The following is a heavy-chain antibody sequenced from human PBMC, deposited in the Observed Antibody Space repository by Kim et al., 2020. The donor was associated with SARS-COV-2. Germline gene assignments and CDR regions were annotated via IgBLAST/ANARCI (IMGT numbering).Heavy chain of an antibody. V-gene: IGHV3-48*04. CDR3: ARAPIITMIVVVRGFDY. CDR2: ISSSSSTI. CDR1: GFTFSSYS. J-gene: IGHJ4*02. Sequence: GGSLRLSCAASGFTFSSYSMNWVRQAPGKGLEWVSYISSSSSTIYYADSVKGRFTISRDNAKNSLYLQMNSLRAEDTAVYYCARAPIITMIVVVRGFDYWGQGTLVTVSS. D-gene: IGHD3-22*01.